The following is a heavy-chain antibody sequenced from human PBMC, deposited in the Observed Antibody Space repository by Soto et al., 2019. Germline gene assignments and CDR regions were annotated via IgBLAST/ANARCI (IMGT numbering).Heavy chain of an antibody. Sequence: VGSLRLSCAASGFTFSNAWMNWGRQAPGKGLEWVGRIKSKTDGGTTDYAAPVKGRFTISRDDSKNTLYLQMNSLKTEDTAVYYCTTDPVTMIVVVPSSGWGQGTLVNVSS. D-gene: IGHD3-22*01. CDR1: GFTFSNAW. V-gene: IGHV3-15*07. CDR3: TTDPVTMIVVVPSSG. J-gene: IGHJ4*02. CDR2: IKSKTDGGTT.